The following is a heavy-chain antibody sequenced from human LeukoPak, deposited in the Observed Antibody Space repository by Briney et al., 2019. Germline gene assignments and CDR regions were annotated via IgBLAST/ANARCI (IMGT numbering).Heavy chain of an antibody. Sequence: GSLRLSCAASGFTFSTYAMSWVRQAPGKGLEWVSSISSSSSYIYYADSVKGRFTISRDNAKNSLYLQMNSLRAEDTAVYYCAREARGYSNFDYWGQGTLVTVSS. V-gene: IGHV3-21*01. D-gene: IGHD5-18*01. CDR3: AREARGYSNFDY. CDR1: GFTFSTYA. CDR2: ISSSSSYI. J-gene: IGHJ4*02.